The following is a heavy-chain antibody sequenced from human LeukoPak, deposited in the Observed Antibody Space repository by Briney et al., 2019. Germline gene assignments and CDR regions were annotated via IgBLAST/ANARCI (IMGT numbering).Heavy chain of an antibody. Sequence: TSQTLSLTCTVSGGSISSGDYYWNWIRQPPGKGLEWIGEINHSGSTNYNPSLKSRVTISVDTSKNQFSLKLSSVTAADTAVYYSARHLTVTTSAKPYNWFDPWGQGTLVTVSS. V-gene: IGHV4-30-4*08. CDR3: ARHLTVTTSAKPYNWFDP. CDR2: INHSGST. D-gene: IGHD4-17*01. CDR1: GGSISSGDYY. J-gene: IGHJ5*02.